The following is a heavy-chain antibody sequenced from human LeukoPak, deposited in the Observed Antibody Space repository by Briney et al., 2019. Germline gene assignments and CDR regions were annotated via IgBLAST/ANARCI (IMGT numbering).Heavy chain of an antibody. CDR1: GFTFSSYW. D-gene: IGHD3-22*01. CDR3: ARDKRGFSGLYYFDY. CDR2: IKQDGSEK. V-gene: IGHV3-7*01. Sequence: GGSLRVSCAASGFTFSSYWMSWVRQAPGKGLEWVANIKQDGSEKYYVDSVKGRFTISRDNAKNSLYLQMNSLRAEDTAVYYCARDKRGFSGLYYFDYWGQGTLVTVSS. J-gene: IGHJ4*02.